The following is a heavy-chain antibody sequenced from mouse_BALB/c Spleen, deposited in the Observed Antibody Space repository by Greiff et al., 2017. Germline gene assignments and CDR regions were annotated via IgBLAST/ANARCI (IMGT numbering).Heavy chain of an antibody. CDR3: ARHVRPYYYAMDY. CDR1: GFTFSSYT. V-gene: IGHV5-12-2*01. Sequence: DVMLVESGGGLVQPGGSLKLSCAASGFTFSSYTMSWVRQTPEKRLEWVAYISNGGGSTYYPDTVKGRFTISRDNAKNTLYLQMSSLKSEDTAMYYCARHVRPYYYAMDYWGQGTSVTVSS. D-gene: IGHD1-2*01. CDR2: ISNGGGST. J-gene: IGHJ4*01.